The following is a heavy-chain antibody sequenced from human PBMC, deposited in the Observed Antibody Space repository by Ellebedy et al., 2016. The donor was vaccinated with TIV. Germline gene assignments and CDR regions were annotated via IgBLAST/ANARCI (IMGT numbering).Heavy chain of an antibody. CDR3: AKDQIVGDGRWVFDI. CDR2: IHGDGCKT. D-gene: IGHD1-26*01. Sequence: PGGSLRLSCAVSGFTLSRSAMAWVRQTPGKGLEWVSGIHGDGCKTFYSDSVKGRFTTSRDNSKNTLYLQMNGLRAEDTATYYCAKDQIVGDGRWVFDIWGQGTMVSVSS. CDR1: GFTLSRSA. J-gene: IGHJ3*02. V-gene: IGHV3-23*01.